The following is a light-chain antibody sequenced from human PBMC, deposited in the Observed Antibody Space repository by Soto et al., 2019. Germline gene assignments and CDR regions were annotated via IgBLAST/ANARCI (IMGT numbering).Light chain of an antibody. CDR3: QHLNTCPIT. J-gene: IGKJ5*01. Sequence: IRLTQSPSALSASRGERVTITFRASQGIRNDLGWYQQKPGRAPQLLIYAASTLHSGVPSRFSGSGSGTDFTLTISSLQPEDFATYYCQHLNTCPITFGPGTRLEIK. V-gene: IGKV1-17*01. CDR1: QGIRND. CDR2: AAS.